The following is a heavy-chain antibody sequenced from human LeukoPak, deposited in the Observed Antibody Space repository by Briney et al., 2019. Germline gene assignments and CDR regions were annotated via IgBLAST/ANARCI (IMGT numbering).Heavy chain of an antibody. D-gene: IGHD1-7*01. V-gene: IGHV3-30-3*01. CDR1: GFTFSSYA. CDR2: ISYDGSNK. J-gene: IGHJ4*02. CDR3: ARAPTGTTDFDY. Sequence: GGSLRLSCAASGFTFSSYAMHWVRQAPGKGLEWVAVISYDGSNKYYADSVKGRFTISRDNSKNTLYLQMNSLRAEDTAVYYCARAPTGTTDFDYWGQGTLVTASS.